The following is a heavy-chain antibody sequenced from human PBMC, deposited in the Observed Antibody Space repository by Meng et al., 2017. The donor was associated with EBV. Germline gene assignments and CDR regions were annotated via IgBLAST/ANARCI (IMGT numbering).Heavy chain of an antibody. CDR2: INPSGGST. V-gene: IGHV1-46*01. J-gene: IGHJ4*02. CDR3: VRELVGGTFDY. D-gene: IGHD1/OR15-1a*01. CDR1: GYTFTSYY. Sequence: QGQLVQSGAEVKKPGASVKVSCKASGYTFTSYYMHWVRQAPGQGLEWMGIINPSGGSTSYAQKFQSRVTMTRDTSTSTVYMDLSILTSEDTAVYYCVRELVGGTFDYWGQGTLVTVSS.